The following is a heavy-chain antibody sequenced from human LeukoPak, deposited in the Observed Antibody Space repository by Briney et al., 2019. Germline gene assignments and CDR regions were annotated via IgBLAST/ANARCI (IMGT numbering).Heavy chain of an antibody. V-gene: IGHV4-34*01. CDR2: INHSGST. CDR1: GVSFSGYY. Sequence: SETLSLTCAVYGVSFSGYYLSWIRQPPGKGLEWIGEINHSGSTNYNPSLKSRVTISVEQSKKQSSLKVSSVTAADTAVYYCAGGRGSGPRTVFDYWGQGTLVTVSS. CDR3: AGGRGSGPRTVFDY. D-gene: IGHD3-10*01. J-gene: IGHJ4*02.